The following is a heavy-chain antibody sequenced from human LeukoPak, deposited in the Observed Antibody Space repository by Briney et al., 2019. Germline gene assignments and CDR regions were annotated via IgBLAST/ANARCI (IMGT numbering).Heavy chain of an antibody. Sequence: GGSLRLSCAAFGFTFSSYWMNWVRQAPGKGLVWVSRIASDGSSTTYADSVKGRFSISRDNAKNTLYLQMNSLRVEDTAVYYCARGRPHGNDYWGQGTLVTVSS. J-gene: IGHJ4*02. CDR2: IASDGSST. D-gene: IGHD4-23*01. V-gene: IGHV3-74*01. CDR3: ARGRPHGNDY. CDR1: GFTFSSYW.